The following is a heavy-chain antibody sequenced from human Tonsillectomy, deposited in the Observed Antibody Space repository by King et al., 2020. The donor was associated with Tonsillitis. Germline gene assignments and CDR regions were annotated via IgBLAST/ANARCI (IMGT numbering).Heavy chain of an antibody. CDR1: GGTFSTYD. CDR3: ARSPDYYDSSGYFDY. D-gene: IGHD3-22*01. V-gene: IGHV1-69*01. J-gene: IGHJ4*02. CDR2: IIPIFGTA. Sequence: QLVQSGAEVKKPGSSVKVSCKASGGTFSTYDISWVRQAPGQGLEWMGGIIPIFGTANYAQKFQGRLTITADESTYTAYMELSSLRSEDTAVYYCARSPDYYDSSGYFDYWGQGTLVTVSS.